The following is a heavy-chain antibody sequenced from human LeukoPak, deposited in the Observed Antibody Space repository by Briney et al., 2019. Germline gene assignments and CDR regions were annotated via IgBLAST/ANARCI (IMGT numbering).Heavy chain of an antibody. J-gene: IGHJ4*02. V-gene: IGHV4-59*04. CDR1: GGPISSYY. CDR2: IYSSGST. D-gene: IGHD1-26*01. CDR3: AKSGGYGLIDY. Sequence: SSETLSLTCTVSGGPISSYYWSWIRQPPGKGLEWIGNIYSSGSTYYNASLQSRVTISIDTSKNQFSLRLNSVTAADTAMYYCAKSGGYGLIDYWGQGTRVTVSS.